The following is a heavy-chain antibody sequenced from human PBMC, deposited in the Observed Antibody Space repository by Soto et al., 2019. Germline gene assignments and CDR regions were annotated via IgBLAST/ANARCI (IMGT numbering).Heavy chain of an antibody. CDR2: MHANTGLT. CDR3: ARYIFGQGFIP. D-gene: IGHD3-10*01. Sequence: QVQLVQSGAEVKKPGASVKVSCKASGSTFSTLDLNWVRQAPGQGLDWMGWMHANTGLTGHAQKFQGRLSMTRDTSISTAYMELSSLRADDTAVYYCARYIFGQGFIPWGQGTLVTVSS. V-gene: IGHV1-8*01. CDR1: GSTFSTLD. J-gene: IGHJ4*02.